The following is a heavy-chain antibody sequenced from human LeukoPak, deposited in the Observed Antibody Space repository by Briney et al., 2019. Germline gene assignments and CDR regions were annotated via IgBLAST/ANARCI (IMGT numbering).Heavy chain of an antibody. CDR3: ARVGSY. J-gene: IGHJ4*02. CDR1: GFTFSTYT. D-gene: IGHD3-10*01. Sequence: GGSLRLSCAASGFTFSTYTMTWVRQAPGKGLEWVSVISASGGTTYYADSVKGRFTISRDNSKNTLYLQMNSLRAEDTAVYYCARVGSYWGQGTLVTVSS. CDR2: ISASGGTT. V-gene: IGHV3-23*01.